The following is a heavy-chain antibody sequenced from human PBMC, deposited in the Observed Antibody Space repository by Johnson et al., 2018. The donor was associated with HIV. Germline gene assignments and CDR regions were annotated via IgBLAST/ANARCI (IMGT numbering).Heavy chain of an antibody. CDR2: ISNDGTKT. Sequence: QMLLVESGGGVVQPGRSLRLSCGGSGFTFSSSAMHWVRQAPGKGLQWVAVISNDGTKTHYADFVRGRFIVSRDNSKNTLYLQMNSLRGEDTATYYCAREDLYDLGGQGTMVTVSS. CDR1: GFTFSSSA. V-gene: IGHV3-30*03. D-gene: IGHD3-3*01. CDR3: AREDLYDL. J-gene: IGHJ3*01.